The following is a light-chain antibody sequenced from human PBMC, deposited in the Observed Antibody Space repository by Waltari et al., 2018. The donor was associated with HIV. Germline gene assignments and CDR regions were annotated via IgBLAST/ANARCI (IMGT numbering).Light chain of an antibody. CDR2: RNN. CDR3: AAWDDSLNGVL. V-gene: IGLV1-47*01. J-gene: IGLJ2*01. Sequence: QSVLPQPPSASGTPGQRVTISCSGSTSNIGNNLVSWYQQLPGTAPKLRISRNNQRPSGVPDRFSGSKSGTSASLAISGLRSEDEADYYCAAWDDSLNGVLFGGGTKVTVL. CDR1: TSNIGNNL.